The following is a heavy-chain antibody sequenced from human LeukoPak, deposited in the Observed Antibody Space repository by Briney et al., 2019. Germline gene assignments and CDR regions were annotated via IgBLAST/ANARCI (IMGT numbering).Heavy chain of an antibody. V-gene: IGHV3-21*01. Sequence: GGTLRLSCAASGFIFSSHGMNWVRQAPGKGLEWISSITTSSTYTFYADSVKGRFTISRDNARNSLYLQMNSLRVEDTAVYYCARDPYSGTYGNTYYYYMDVWGKGTTVTISS. D-gene: IGHD1-26*01. CDR2: ITTSSTYT. CDR1: GFIFSSHG. J-gene: IGHJ6*03. CDR3: ARDPYSGTYGNTYYYYMDV.